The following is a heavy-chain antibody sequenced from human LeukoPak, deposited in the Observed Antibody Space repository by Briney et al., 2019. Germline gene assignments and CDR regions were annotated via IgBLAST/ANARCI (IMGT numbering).Heavy chain of an antibody. Sequence: SETLSLTCAVSGHSISSGYYWGWVRQPPGKGLEWIGSIYHSGSTFYNPSLKSRVTISVDTSKNQFSLKLSSVTAADTAVYYCARGGYCSGGSCYQHYYYYYYMDVWGKGTTVTVSS. CDR1: GHSISSGYY. J-gene: IGHJ6*03. CDR2: IYHSGST. V-gene: IGHV4-38-2*01. CDR3: ARGGYCSGGSCYQHYYYYYYMDV. D-gene: IGHD2-15*01.